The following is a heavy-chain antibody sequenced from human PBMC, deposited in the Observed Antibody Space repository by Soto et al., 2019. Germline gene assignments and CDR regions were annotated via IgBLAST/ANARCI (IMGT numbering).Heavy chain of an antibody. D-gene: IGHD2-2*01. CDR1: GLTGTSYA. Sequence: VGSLRLSCAASGLTGTSYAMTWVRQAPGKGLEWASGISGSGGSTYYADSVKGRFTISRDNSKNTLYLQMNSLRAEDTAVYYCARGACSSISCQTFDPWGQGTLLTVPS. CDR2: ISGSGGST. CDR3: ARGACSSISCQTFDP. J-gene: IGHJ5*02. V-gene: IGHV3-23*01.